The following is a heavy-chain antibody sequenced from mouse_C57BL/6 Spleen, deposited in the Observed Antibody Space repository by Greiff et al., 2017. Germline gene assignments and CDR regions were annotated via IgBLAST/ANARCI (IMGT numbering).Heavy chain of an antibody. J-gene: IGHJ4*01. Sequence: VQLQQSGPELVKPRASVKISCKASGYSFTGYYMNWVKQSPEKSLEWIGEINPITGGTTYNQKFKAKATLTVDKSSSTAYMQLKSLTSEDSAVYYCARGQVITTVVADYAMDYWGQGTSVTVSS. CDR2: INPITGGT. CDR1: GYSFTGYY. V-gene: IGHV1-42*01. D-gene: IGHD1-1*01. CDR3: ARGQVITTVVADYAMDY.